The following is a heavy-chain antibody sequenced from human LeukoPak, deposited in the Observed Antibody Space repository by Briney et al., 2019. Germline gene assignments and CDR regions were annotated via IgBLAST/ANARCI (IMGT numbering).Heavy chain of an antibody. CDR2: IHSDGSGT. V-gene: IGHV3-74*01. CDR1: GFTFSSYA. Sequence: GGSLRLSCAASGFTFSSYAMSWVRQAPGKGLVWVSRIHSDGSGTTYADSVKGRFTISRDNAKNTLYLQMTGLRDEDAAVYYCARGRSSSSWSDYWGQGTLVTVSS. J-gene: IGHJ4*02. CDR3: ARGRSSSSWSDY. D-gene: IGHD6-13*01.